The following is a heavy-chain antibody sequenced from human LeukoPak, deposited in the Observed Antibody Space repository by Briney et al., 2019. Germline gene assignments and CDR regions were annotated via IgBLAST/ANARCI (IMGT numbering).Heavy chain of an antibody. CDR1: GFTFSNYF. Sequence: GGSLRLSCAVSGFTFSNYFFNWVRQAPGKGLEWVSGIGGSGGATYYADSVKGRFTISRDNSKNTLFLQMNSLRAEDTAVYYCAAGFGELSHWGQGTLVTVSS. J-gene: IGHJ4*02. V-gene: IGHV3-23*01. CDR3: AAGFGELSH. CDR2: IGGSGGAT. D-gene: IGHD3-10*01.